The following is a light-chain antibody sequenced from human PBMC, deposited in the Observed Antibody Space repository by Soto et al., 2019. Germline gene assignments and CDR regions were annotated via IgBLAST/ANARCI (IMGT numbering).Light chain of an antibody. V-gene: IGKV1-39*01. J-gene: IGKJ1*01. Sequence: DIQMTQSPSSLSASVGDRVTITCRAGQSIGNSLNWYQQKPGRAPNLLIYVVSNLQSEVPTRFTGSGSGTDVTLTISSLQPEDLATYFCQQSYGDPRTFGQGTKVEIK. CDR3: QQSYGDPRT. CDR2: VVS. CDR1: QSIGNS.